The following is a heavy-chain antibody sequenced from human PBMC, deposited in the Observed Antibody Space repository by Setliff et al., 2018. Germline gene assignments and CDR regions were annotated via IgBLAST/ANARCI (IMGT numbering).Heavy chain of an antibody. Sequence: SETLSLTCAASGGTFTYYYWTWIRQPPGKGLEWIGEINHTGRTSYNSSLKSRVTISIDTSKNQFSLNLSSVTAADTAVYYCARGRNVEARLFDSWGQGTRVTVSS. D-gene: IGHD6-6*01. CDR1: GGTFTYYY. CDR2: INHTGRT. V-gene: IGHV4-34*01. J-gene: IGHJ4*02. CDR3: ARGRNVEARLFDS.